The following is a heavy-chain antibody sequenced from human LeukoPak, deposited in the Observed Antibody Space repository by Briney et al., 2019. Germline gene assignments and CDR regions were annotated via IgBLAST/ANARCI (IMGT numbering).Heavy chain of an antibody. D-gene: IGHD7-27*01. J-gene: IGHJ4*02. Sequence: ASVKVSCKASGYTFTSYGISWVRQAPGQGLEWMGWISAYNTNTNYAQKLQGRVTMTTDTSTSTAYMELRSLRSDDTAVYYCATDPRTGVNFDCWGQGTLVTVSS. CDR1: GYTFTSYG. CDR2: ISAYNTNT. V-gene: IGHV1-18*01. CDR3: ATDPRTGVNFDC.